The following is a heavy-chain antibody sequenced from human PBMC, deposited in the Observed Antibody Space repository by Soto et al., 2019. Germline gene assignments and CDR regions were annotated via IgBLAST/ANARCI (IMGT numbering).Heavy chain of an antibody. V-gene: IGHV3-30-3*01. D-gene: IGHD5-18*01. CDR3: ARDLDSYGPPGD. Sequence: QVQLVESGGGVVQPGRSLRLSCAASGFTFSSYAMHWVRQAPGKGLEWVAVISYDGSNKYYADSVKGRFTISRDNSKNTLYLQLNSLRAEDTAVYYCARDLDSYGPPGDWGQGTLVTVSS. CDR1: GFTFSSYA. CDR2: ISYDGSNK. J-gene: IGHJ4*02.